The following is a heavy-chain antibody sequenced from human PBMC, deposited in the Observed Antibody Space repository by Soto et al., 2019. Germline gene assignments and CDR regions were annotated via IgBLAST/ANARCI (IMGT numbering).Heavy chain of an antibody. CDR1: GGSFSGYY. J-gene: IGHJ4*02. D-gene: IGHD3-10*01. CDR2: INHSGST. CDR3: ARGLRRNYYGSGSYDPPGY. V-gene: IGHV4-34*01. Sequence: PSETLSLTCAVYGGSFSGYYWSWIRQPPGKGLEWIGEINHSGSTNYNPSLKSRVTISVDTSKNQFSLKLSSVTAADTAVYYCARGLRRNYYGSGSYDPPGYWGQGTLVTVSS.